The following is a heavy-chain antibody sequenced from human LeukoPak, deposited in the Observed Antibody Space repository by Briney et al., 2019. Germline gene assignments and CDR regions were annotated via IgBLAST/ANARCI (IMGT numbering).Heavy chain of an antibody. CDR3: ARLDYDILTGYYRSPNFDY. J-gene: IGHJ4*02. V-gene: IGHV5-51*01. CDR1: GYSFTSYW. CDR2: IYPGYSDT. Sequence: GESLKISCKGSGYSFTSYWIGWVRQMPGKGLEWMGVIYPGYSDTRYSPSFQGQVTISADKSISTAYLQWSSLKASDTAMYYCARLDYDILTGYYRSPNFDYWGQGTLVTVSS. D-gene: IGHD3-9*01.